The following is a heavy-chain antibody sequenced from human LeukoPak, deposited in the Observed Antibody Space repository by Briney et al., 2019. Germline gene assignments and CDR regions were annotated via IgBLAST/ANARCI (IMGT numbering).Heavy chain of an antibody. V-gene: IGHV3-74*01. CDR1: GFTFDSFW. CDR2: ITGDGRST. Sequence: GGSLRLSCAASGFTFDSFWMQWVRQPPGQGLVWVSRITGDGRSTRYADSVKGRFTISRDNAKNTLYLQMNSLRAEDTAVYYCGGDNANGGFDIWGQGTMATVSS. CDR3: GGDNANGGFDI. J-gene: IGHJ3*02. D-gene: IGHD2-2*01.